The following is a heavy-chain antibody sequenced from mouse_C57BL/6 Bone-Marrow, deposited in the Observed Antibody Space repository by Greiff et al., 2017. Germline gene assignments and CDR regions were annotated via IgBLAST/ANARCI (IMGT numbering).Heavy chain of an antibody. CDR2: FYPGSGSI. J-gene: IGHJ3*01. V-gene: IGHV1-62-2*01. D-gene: IGHD1-1*01. CDR1: GYTFTEYT. CDR3: ARHDPLCYGSSPWFAY. Sequence: QVQLQQSGAELVKPGASVKLSCTASGYTFTEYTIHWVKQRSGQGLEWIGWFYPGSGSIKYNEKFKDKATLTADKSSSTIYMELSRLTSEDSAVYFCARHDPLCYGSSPWFAYWGQGTMVTVSA.